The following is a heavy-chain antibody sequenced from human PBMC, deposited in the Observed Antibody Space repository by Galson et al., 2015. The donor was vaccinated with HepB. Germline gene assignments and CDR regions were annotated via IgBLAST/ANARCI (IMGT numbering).Heavy chain of an antibody. Sequence: SLRLSCAASTFIFSTYSMNWVRQAPGMGLEWLSYISASGTTIYYADSVKGRFTISRDNAKNSLYLQMNSLRPEDTAVYFCVFLRGNDLKRLDYWGQGILVTVSS. J-gene: IGHJ4*02. CDR2: ISASGTTI. D-gene: IGHD5-12*01. V-gene: IGHV3-48*03. CDR3: VFLRGNDLKRLDY. CDR1: TFIFSTYS.